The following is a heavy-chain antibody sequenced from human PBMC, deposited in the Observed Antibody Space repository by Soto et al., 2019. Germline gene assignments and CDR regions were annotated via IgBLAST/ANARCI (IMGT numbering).Heavy chain of an antibody. Sequence: SETLSLTCTVSGGSISSYYWSWIRQPPGKGLEWIGYIYYSGSTNYNPSHKSRVTISVDTSKNQFSLKLSSVTAADTAVYYCARDGTFYGSGSYFDYWGQGTLVTVSS. J-gene: IGHJ4*02. CDR1: GGSISSYY. CDR3: ARDGTFYGSGSYFDY. D-gene: IGHD3-10*01. CDR2: IYYSGST. V-gene: IGHV4-59*01.